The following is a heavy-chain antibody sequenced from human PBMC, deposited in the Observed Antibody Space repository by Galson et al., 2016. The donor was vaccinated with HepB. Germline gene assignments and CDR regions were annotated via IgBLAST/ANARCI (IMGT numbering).Heavy chain of an antibody. CDR2: ISATANNV. Sequence: SLRLSCAASGFMFRTYSMHWVRQAPGKGLECLSYISATANNVNYADSVRGRFTISRDNAKNSLYLQMSSLRAEDTAVYYCASQSAAYPDYWGQGTLVTVSS. J-gene: IGHJ4*02. CDR1: GFMFRTYS. D-gene: IGHD2-15*01. CDR3: ASQSAAYPDY. V-gene: IGHV3-48*04.